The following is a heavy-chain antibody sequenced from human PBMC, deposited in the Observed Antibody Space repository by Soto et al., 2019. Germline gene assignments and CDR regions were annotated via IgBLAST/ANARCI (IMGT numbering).Heavy chain of an antibody. Sequence: GSLRLSCAASGSTFSDYDMTWIRQTPGKGLEWVSYISSGGTTIYYADSVKGRFTISRDNAKNSLYLQLNSLRDEDTAVYYCARAPRGYSHAYDYWGQGTLVTVSS. V-gene: IGHV3-11*01. CDR2: ISSGGTTI. CDR3: ARAPRGYSHAYDY. CDR1: GSTFSDYD. D-gene: IGHD5-18*01. J-gene: IGHJ4*02.